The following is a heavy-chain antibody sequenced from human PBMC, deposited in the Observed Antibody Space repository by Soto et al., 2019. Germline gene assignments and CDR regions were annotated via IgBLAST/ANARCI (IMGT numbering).Heavy chain of an antibody. CDR2: INHSGST. J-gene: IGHJ4*02. V-gene: IGHV4-39*07. D-gene: IGHD2-21*01. CDR1: DDSIGRSNYF. Sequence: SETLSLTCTVSDDSIGRSNYFWGWIRQPPGKGLEWIGEINHSGSTNYNPSLKSRVTISVDTSKNQFSLKLSSVTAADTAVYYCARGRVIKGFDYWGQGTLVTVS. CDR3: ARGRVIKGFDY.